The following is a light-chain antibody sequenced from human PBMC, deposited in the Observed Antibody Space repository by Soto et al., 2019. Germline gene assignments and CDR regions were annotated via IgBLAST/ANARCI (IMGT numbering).Light chain of an antibody. V-gene: IGLV2-14*01. CDR2: EVN. Sequence: QSALTQPASVSGSPGQSITISCTGTSSDIGGTSNYVFWYQQYPGKAPKLIIYEVNNRPLGVSGRFSASRSGDTASLTISGLQTEYDASYYCPSYTSSDTLVFGGGTKLTVL. CDR1: SSDIGGTSNY. CDR3: PSYTSSDTLV. J-gene: IGLJ2*01.